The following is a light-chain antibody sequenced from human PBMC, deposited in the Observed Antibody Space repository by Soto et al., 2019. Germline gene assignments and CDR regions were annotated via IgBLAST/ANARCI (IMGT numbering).Light chain of an antibody. V-gene: IGLV1-44*01. Sequence: QLVLTQPPSASGTPGQRVTISCSGSSSNIGRNTVNWYQQLPGTAPKLLIYGNNQRPSGVPDRFSGSKSGTSASLAISGLQSDDEADYYCAAWDDSLRGVVFGGGTKLTVL. CDR2: GNN. J-gene: IGLJ2*01. CDR3: AAWDDSLRGVV. CDR1: SSNIGRNT.